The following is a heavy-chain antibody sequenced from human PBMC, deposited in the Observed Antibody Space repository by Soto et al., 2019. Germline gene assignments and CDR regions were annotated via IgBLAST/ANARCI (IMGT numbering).Heavy chain of an antibody. Sequence: QVQLVESGGGLVKPGGSLRLSCAASGFSFSDYYMSWIRQAPGKGLEWVSYISSSGSTIYYADSVKGRFTISRDNAKNSLYLQMNSLRAEDTAVYYCASKFIGHDYGDYGGTLDLWGRGTLVTVSS. D-gene: IGHD4-17*01. CDR2: ISSSGSTI. CDR3: ASKFIGHDYGDYGGTLDL. V-gene: IGHV3-11*01. J-gene: IGHJ2*01. CDR1: GFSFSDYY.